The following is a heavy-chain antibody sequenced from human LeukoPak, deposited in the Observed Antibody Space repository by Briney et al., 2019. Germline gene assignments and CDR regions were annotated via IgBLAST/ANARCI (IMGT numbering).Heavy chain of an antibody. J-gene: IGHJ4*02. Sequence: PGGSLRLSCAASGFTFSDYYMSWIRQAPGKGLEWVSYISSSGSTIYYADSVKGRFTISRDNAKNSLYLQMNSLRVEDTAVYYCARWEIRGTAHQLDYWGQGTLVTVSS. D-gene: IGHD1-7*01. V-gene: IGHV3-11*04. CDR3: ARWEIRGTAHQLDY. CDR2: ISSSGSTI. CDR1: GFTFSDYY.